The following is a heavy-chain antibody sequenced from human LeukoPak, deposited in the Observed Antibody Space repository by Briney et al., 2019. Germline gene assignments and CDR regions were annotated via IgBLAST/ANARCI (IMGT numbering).Heavy chain of an antibody. D-gene: IGHD3-10*01. CDR3: AKDMGGFGELFYYGMDV. CDR1: GFTFSDYY. CDR2: ISGVGDTT. J-gene: IGHJ6*02. V-gene: IGHV3-43*02. Sequence: GGSLRLSCAASGFTFSDYYMSWIRQAPGKGLEWVSLISGVGDTTYYADSVKGRFTISRDNSKNSLYLQMNSLRTEDTALYYCAKDMGGFGELFYYGMDVWGQGTTVTVSS.